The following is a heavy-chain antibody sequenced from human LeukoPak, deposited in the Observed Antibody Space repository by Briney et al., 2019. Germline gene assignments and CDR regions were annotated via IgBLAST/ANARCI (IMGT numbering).Heavy chain of an antibody. J-gene: IGHJ4*02. CDR1: GFTFDDYA. CDR3: AKDSPPRGSYYRYPTGGFDY. V-gene: IGHV3-43D*03. D-gene: IGHD1-26*01. CDR2: ISWDGGST. Sequence: PGRSLRLSCAASGFTFDDYAMHWVRQAPGKGLEWVSLISWDGGSTYYADSVKGRFTISRDNSKNSLYLQMNSLRAEDTALYYCAKDSPPRGSYYRYPTGGFDYWGQGTLVTVSS.